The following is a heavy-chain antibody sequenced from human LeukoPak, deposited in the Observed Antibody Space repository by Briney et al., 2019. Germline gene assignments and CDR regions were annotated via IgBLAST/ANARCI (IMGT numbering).Heavy chain of an antibody. CDR3: AALPAAIPYSQFY. CDR2: INHSGST. Sequence: PSQTLSLTCTVSGGSISSGGYYWSWIRQPPGKGLEWIGEINHSGSTNYNPSLKSRVTISVDTSKNQFSLKLSSVTAADTAVYYCAALPAAIPYSQFYWGQGTLVTVSS. V-gene: IGHV4-30-2*01. CDR1: GGSISSGGYY. D-gene: IGHD2-2*01. J-gene: IGHJ4*02.